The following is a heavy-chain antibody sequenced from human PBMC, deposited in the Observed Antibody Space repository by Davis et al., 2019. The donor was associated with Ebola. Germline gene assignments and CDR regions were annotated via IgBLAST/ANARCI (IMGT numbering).Heavy chain of an antibody. D-gene: IGHD2-21*01. V-gene: IGHV3-21*01. CDR2: ISSTTTYI. Sequence: PGGSLRLSCAASGFTVSSNYMNWVRQAPGKGLEWVSSISSTTTYIYYADSVKGRFTISRDNSRNTLFLQMNSLRVEDTAVYYCARDPAIGKPLSTFDVWGQGTTVTVAS. J-gene: IGHJ3*01. CDR1: GFTVSSNY. CDR3: ARDPAIGKPLSTFDV.